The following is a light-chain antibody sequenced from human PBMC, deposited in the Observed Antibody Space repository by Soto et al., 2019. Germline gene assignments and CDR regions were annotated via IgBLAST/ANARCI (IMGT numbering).Light chain of an antibody. CDR2: EVT. CDR3: SSYVSTSRYV. CDR1: SSDVGKYDR. J-gene: IGLJ1*01. Sequence: QSVLTQPASVSGSPGQSITISCTGTSSDVGKYDRVSWYQQSPGTAPKLIIYEVTTRPSGVPARFSGSKSGNTASLTISGLQAEDEADYYCSSYVSTSRYVFGAGTKVTVL. V-gene: IGLV2-18*02.